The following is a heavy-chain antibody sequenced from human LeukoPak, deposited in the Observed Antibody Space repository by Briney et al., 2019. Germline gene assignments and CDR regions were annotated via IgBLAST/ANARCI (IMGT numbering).Heavy chain of an antibody. Sequence: ASVNVSCKASGYTFSSYDINWVRQATGQGLQWMGWMNPYSGNTGYAPKFQGRVTMTRNTSISTAYMELSSLRSEDTAVYYCARPVRIAAAGPFGYWGQGTLVTVSS. CDR1: GYTFSSYD. V-gene: IGHV1-8*01. CDR3: ARPVRIAAAGPFGY. J-gene: IGHJ4*02. CDR2: MNPYSGNT. D-gene: IGHD6-13*01.